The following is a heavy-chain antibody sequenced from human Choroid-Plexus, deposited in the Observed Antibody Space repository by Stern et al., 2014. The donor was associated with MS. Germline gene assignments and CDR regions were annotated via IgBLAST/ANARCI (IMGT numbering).Heavy chain of an antibody. Sequence: VQLVESGGGVVQPGRPRKSPGEAPGLTLGGGARNGVRKAPGKGRGGGGGVSHDGSYKYYADSVKGRFTISRDNSQNTLYMQMSSLRPEDTAVYYCAKDRQYLTYFFDHWGQGSLVTVSS. D-gene: IGHD2/OR15-2a*01. V-gene: IGHV3-30*18. CDR3: AKDRQYLTYFFDH. CDR2: VSHDGSYK. J-gene: IGHJ5*02. CDR1: GLTLGGGA.